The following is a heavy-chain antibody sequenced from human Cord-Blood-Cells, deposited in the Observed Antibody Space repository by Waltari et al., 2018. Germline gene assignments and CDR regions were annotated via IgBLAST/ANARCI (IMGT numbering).Heavy chain of an antibody. D-gene: IGHD6-19*01. CDR2: ISAYNGNT. Sequence: QVQLVQSGAEVKKPGASVKVSCKASGYTFTSYGISWVRQAPGHGLEWMGWISAYNGNTNYAQKLQGRVTMTTDTSTSTAYMGLRSLRSDDTAVYYCARDLGSSGWYVYYSYYFDYWGQGTLVTVSS. V-gene: IGHV1-18*04. CDR1: GYTFTSYG. J-gene: IGHJ4*02. CDR3: ARDLGSSGWYVYYSYYFDY.